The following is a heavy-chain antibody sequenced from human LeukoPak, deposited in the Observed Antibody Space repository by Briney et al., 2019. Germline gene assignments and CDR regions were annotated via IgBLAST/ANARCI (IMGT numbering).Heavy chain of an antibody. D-gene: IGHD6-13*01. V-gene: IGHV3-30*04. CDR3: ARAERGELRYSSSWYTYY. CDR1: GFTFSSYA. CDR2: ISYDGSNK. Sequence: GRSLRLSCAASGFTFSSYAMHWVRQAPGKGLEWVAIISYDGSNKYYADSVKGRFTISRDNSKNTLYLQMNSLGAEDTAVYYCARAERGELRYSSSWYTYYWGQGTLVTVSS. J-gene: IGHJ4*02.